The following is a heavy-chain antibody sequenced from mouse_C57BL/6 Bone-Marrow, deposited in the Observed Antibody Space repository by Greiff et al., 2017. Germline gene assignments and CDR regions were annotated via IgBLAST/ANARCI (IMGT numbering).Heavy chain of an antibody. CDR3: ARGSLRRYFDV. D-gene: IGHD2-12*01. CDR2: ISSGSSTI. V-gene: IGHV5-17*01. Sequence: EVMLVESGGGLVKPGGSLKLSCAASGFTFSDYGMHWVRQAPEKGLEWVAYISSGSSTIYYADTVKGRFTISRDNAKNTLFLHMTSLRSEDTAMYYCARGSLRRYFDVWGTGTTVTVSS. J-gene: IGHJ1*03. CDR1: GFTFSDYG.